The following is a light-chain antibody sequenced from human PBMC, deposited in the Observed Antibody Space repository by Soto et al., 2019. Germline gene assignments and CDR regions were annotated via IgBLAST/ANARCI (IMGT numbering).Light chain of an antibody. CDR1: SSEVGGYNY. CDR3: TSYTSSSTLYV. CDR2: DVR. Sequence: QSALTQPASVSGSPGQSITISCTGTSSEVGGYNYVSWYQQHPGTAPKLMIYDVRNRASGASNRFSGSKSGNTASLTIFGLQAEDEADYYCTSYTSSSTLYVFGTGT. J-gene: IGLJ1*01. V-gene: IGLV2-14*01.